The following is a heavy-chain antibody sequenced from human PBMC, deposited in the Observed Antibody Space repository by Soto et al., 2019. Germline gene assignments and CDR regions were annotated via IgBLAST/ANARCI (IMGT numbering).Heavy chain of an antibody. CDR3: ARARWYDAFDV. J-gene: IGHJ3*01. D-gene: IGHD2-15*01. V-gene: IGHV4-38-2*02. CDR2: IFHGGNT. CDR1: GSFISSGNY. Sequence: ETLCLTCSVSGSFISSGNYWCWIRKPPGKGLEWIGSIFHGGNTYYNPSLKSRVTISVDMSKNQFSLKLNSVTAADTAVYYCARARWYDAFDVWGQGTVVTVSS.